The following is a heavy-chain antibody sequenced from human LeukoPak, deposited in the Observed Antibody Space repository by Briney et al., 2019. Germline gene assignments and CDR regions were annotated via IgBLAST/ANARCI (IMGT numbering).Heavy chain of an antibody. CDR3: ARDLVADSSGPYPPWFDP. V-gene: IGHV3-33*08. D-gene: IGHD3-22*01. Sequence: LPGGSLRLSCAASGFTFSSYSMNWVRQAPGKGLEWVAVIWYDGSNKYYADSVKGRFTISRDNSKNTLYLQMNSLRAEDTAVYYCARDLVADSSGPYPPWFDPWGQGTLVTVSS. J-gene: IGHJ5*02. CDR1: GFTFSSYS. CDR2: IWYDGSNK.